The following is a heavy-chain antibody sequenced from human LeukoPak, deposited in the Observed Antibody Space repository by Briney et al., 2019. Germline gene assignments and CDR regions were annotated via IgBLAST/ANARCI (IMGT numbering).Heavy chain of an antibody. V-gene: IGHV3-74*01. CDR3: AKVFSQLATLDY. CDR2: ISTDGSST. Sequence: PGGSLRLSCAASGFTFSSYWMHWVRQGPGKGLVWVSRISTDGSSTDYADSVKGRFTISRENAKNTLYLQMNSLRAEDTAVYYCAKVFSQLATLDYWGQGTLVTVSS. J-gene: IGHJ4*02. D-gene: IGHD5-12*01. CDR1: GFTFSSYW.